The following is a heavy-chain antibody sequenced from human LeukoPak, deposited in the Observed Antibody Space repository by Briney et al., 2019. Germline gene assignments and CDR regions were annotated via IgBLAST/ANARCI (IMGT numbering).Heavy chain of an antibody. J-gene: IGHJ4*02. V-gene: IGHV3-74*01. CDR3: ARDVPPIAAADPFDY. CDR2: INSDGSDA. Sequence: QPGGSLRLSCAASGFTFSSYWMHWVRQAPGKGLVWVSRINSDGSDASYADSVKGRFTISRDNAKNTLYLQMNSLRAEGTAVYYCARDVPPIAAADPFDYWGQGTLVTVSS. CDR1: GFTFSSYW. D-gene: IGHD6-13*01.